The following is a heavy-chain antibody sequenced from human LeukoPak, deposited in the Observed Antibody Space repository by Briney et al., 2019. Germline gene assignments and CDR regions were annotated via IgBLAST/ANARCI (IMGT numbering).Heavy chain of an antibody. CDR3: ARCYSRNYYGLDY. CDR1: GGSISSSSFF. V-gene: IGHV4-39*01. J-gene: IGHJ4*02. D-gene: IGHD1-26*01. CDR2: MFYSGSP. Sequence: PSETLSLTCTVSGGSISSSSFFWGWIRQPPGKGLEWIGSMFYSGSPYYNPSLKSRVTISVDTSKNQFSLKLSSVTAADTAVYYCARCYSRNYYGLDYWAQGTLVTVSS.